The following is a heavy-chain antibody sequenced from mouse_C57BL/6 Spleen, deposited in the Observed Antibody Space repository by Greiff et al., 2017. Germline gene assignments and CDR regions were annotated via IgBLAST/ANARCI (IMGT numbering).Heavy chain of an antibody. CDR2: IDPSDSYT. J-gene: IGHJ3*01. D-gene: IGHD2-5*01. CDR1: GYTFTSYW. V-gene: IGHV1-69*01. CDR3: ARGDSNGFAY. Sequence: QVQLQQPGAELVMPGASVKLSCKASGYTFTSYWMHWVKQRPGQGLEWIGEIDPSDSYTNYNQKFKGKSTLTVDKSSSTAYMQLSSLTSEDSAVYYCARGDSNGFAYWGQGTLVTVSA.